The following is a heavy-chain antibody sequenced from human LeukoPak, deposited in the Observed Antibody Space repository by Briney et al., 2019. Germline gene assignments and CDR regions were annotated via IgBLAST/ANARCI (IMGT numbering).Heavy chain of an antibody. D-gene: IGHD3-22*01. CDR2: IIPIFGTA. V-gene: IGHV1-69*13. CDR1: GGTFSSYA. Sequence: SSVKVSCKASGGTFSSYAISWVRQAPGQGLEWMGGIIPIFGTANYAQKFQGRVTITADESTSAAYMELSSLRSEDTAVYYCARSVSYDSAFDYWGQGNLVTVSS. CDR3: ARSVSYDSAFDY. J-gene: IGHJ4*02.